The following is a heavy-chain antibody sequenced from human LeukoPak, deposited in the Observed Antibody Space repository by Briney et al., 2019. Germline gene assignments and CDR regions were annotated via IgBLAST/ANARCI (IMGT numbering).Heavy chain of an antibody. CDR2: ISAYNGNT. CDR3: ARDRRVVVTKFEAFDI. D-gene: IGHD3-22*01. CDR1: GYTFTTYG. J-gene: IGHJ3*02. Sequence: GASVKVSCKASGYTFTTYGFSWVRQAPGQGLEWMGWISAYNGNTNYAQKLQGGVTMTTDTSTSTAYMELRSLRSDDTAVYYCARDRRVVVTKFEAFDIWGQGTMVTVSS. V-gene: IGHV1-18*01.